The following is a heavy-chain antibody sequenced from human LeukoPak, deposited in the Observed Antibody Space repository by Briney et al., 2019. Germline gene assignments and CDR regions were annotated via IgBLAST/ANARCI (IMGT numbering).Heavy chain of an antibody. Sequence: GGSLRLSCAASGFTVSSNYMSWVRQAPGKGLEWVSIIYSGGSTFYADSVKGRFTISRDNSKNTLYLQMNSLRAEDTAVYYCAKDEGYCSGGSCYEAFDIWGQGTMVTVSS. CDR1: GFTVSSNY. J-gene: IGHJ3*02. D-gene: IGHD2-15*01. V-gene: IGHV3-53*05. CDR2: IYSGGST. CDR3: AKDEGYCSGGSCYEAFDI.